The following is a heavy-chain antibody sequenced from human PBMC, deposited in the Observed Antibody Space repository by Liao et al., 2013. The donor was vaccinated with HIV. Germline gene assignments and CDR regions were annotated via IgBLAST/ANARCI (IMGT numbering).Heavy chain of an antibody. V-gene: IGHV4-34*01. Sequence: QVQLQQWGAGLLKPSETLSLTCAVYGGSFSGYYWSWIRQPPGKGLEWIGEINHSGSTNYNPSLKSRLTISVDTSKNQFSLKLSSVIAADTALYYCARGSIFGVVIAFDIWGQGTMVTVSS. CDR1: GGSFSGYY. J-gene: IGHJ3*02. CDR3: ARGSIFGVVIAFDI. D-gene: IGHD3-3*01. CDR2: INHSGST.